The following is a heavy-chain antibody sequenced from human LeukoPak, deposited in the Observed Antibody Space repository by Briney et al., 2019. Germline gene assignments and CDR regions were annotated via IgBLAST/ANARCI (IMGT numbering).Heavy chain of an antibody. V-gene: IGHV4-59*12. CDR1: GGSISSYY. J-gene: IGHJ6*02. CDR3: ARGSGGWYIDYYYGMDV. Sequence: PSETLSLTCTVSGGSISSYYWSWIRQPPGKGLEWIGYIYYSGSTNYNPSLKSRVTISVDTFKNQFSLKLSSVTAADTAVYYCARGSGGWYIDYYYGMDVWGQGTTVTVSS. D-gene: IGHD6-19*01. CDR2: IYYSGST.